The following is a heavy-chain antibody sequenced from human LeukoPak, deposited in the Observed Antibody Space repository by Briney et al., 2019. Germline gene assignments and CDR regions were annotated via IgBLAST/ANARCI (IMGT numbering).Heavy chain of an antibody. CDR1: GGSILTTNW. Sequence: SETLSLTCAVSGGSILTTNWWSWVRQPPGKGLGWIGEVHLSGASNYNPSLKSRVSMSIDKSRNQLSLELTSVTAADTAIYYCARESGAFSPFGFWGQGTLVTVSS. J-gene: IGHJ4*02. CDR3: ARESGAFSPFGF. V-gene: IGHV4-4*02. D-gene: IGHD1-26*01. CDR2: VHLSGAS.